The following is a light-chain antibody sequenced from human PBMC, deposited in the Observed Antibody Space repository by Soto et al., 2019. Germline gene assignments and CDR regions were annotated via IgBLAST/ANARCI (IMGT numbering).Light chain of an antibody. CDR3: QQCGSSPWT. CDR2: DAS. CDR1: HSISDT. V-gene: IGKV3-11*01. J-gene: IGKJ1*01. Sequence: EIVMTQSPATLSVSPGERATLSCRASHSISDTLAWYQQKPGQAPRLLIYDASNRATGVSARFSGSGYGTDFTLTISSLEPDDFAVYYCQQCGSSPWTFGQGTKVDIK.